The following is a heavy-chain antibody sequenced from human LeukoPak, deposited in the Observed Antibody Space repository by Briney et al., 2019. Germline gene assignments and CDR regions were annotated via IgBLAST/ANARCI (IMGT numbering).Heavy chain of an antibody. J-gene: IGHJ3*02. CDR2: ISAYNPNT. Sequence: GASVKVSCKASGYTFTSYGISWVRQAPGQGLEWMGWISAYNPNTNYAQKLQGRVTMTTDTSTSTAYMELRSLRSDDTAVYYCAREDCSSTSCYVTIGAFDIWGQGTMVTVSS. CDR3: AREDCSSTSCYVTIGAFDI. V-gene: IGHV1-18*01. CDR1: GYTFTSYG. D-gene: IGHD2-2*01.